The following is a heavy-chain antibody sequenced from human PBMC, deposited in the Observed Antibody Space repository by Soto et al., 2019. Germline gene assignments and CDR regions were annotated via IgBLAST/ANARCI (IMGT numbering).Heavy chain of an antibody. CDR3: ARVSTIFGVVIGWFDP. Sequence: ASVKVSCKASGYTFTSYAMHWVRQAPGQRLEWMGWINAGNGNTKYSQKFQGRVTITRDTSTSTAYMELRSLRSDDTAVYYCARVSTIFGVVIGWFDPWGQGTLVTVSS. V-gene: IGHV1-3*01. CDR1: GYTFTSYA. D-gene: IGHD3-3*01. CDR2: INAGNGNT. J-gene: IGHJ5*02.